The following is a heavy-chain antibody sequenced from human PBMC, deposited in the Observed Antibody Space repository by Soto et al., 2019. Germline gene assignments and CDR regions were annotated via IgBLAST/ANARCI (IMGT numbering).Heavy chain of an antibody. D-gene: IGHD3-10*01. CDR3: ARGPFERLWRPFDS. V-gene: IGHV3-33*01. Sequence: PGGSLRLSCAASGCTVSSYAMHWVRQAPGKGLQWVAGIWYDGSNKYYEDSVKGRFAISRDNSKNTLYLQMNSLRAEDTAVYYCARGPFERLWRPFDSWGQGTLVTVSS. J-gene: IGHJ4*02. CDR2: IWYDGSNK. CDR1: GCTVSSYA.